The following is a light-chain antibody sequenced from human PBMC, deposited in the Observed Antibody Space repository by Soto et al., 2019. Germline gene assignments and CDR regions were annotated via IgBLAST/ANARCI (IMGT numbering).Light chain of an antibody. CDR1: QSVSNSY. CDR3: QQYGRSPGT. V-gene: IGKV3-20*01. J-gene: IGKJ1*01. Sequence: DMVLTRSPGTLSLSPGERATLSCRASQSVSNSYLAWFQQKPGQAPRLLISRTSSRATGAPDRFSGSGSGTDFTLTISRLEPEDFAVYYCQQYGRSPGTFGQGTKVDIK. CDR2: RTS.